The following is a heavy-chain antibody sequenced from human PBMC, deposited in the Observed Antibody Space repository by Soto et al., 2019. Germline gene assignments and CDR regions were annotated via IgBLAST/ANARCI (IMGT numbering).Heavy chain of an antibody. CDR3: AISLVVNHHHDPFAI. J-gene: IGHJ3*02. CDR1: GYTFTSYA. Sequence: ASVKVSCKASGYTFTSYAMHWVRQAPGQRLEWMGWINAGNGNTKYSQKFQGRVTITRDTSASTAYMELSSLRSEDTAVYYCAISLVVNHHHDPFAICGQGTMVPIS. CDR2: INAGNGNT. D-gene: IGHD2-2*01. V-gene: IGHV1-3*01.